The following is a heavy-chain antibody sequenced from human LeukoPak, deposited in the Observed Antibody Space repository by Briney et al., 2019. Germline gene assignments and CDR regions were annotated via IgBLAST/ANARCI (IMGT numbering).Heavy chain of an antibody. D-gene: IGHD3-9*01. J-gene: IGHJ4*02. CDR1: GYTFTSYD. V-gene: IGHV1-8*01. Sequence: ASVKASCKASGYTFTSYDINWVRQATGQGLEWMGWMNPNSGNTGYAQKFQGRVTMTRNTSISTAYMELSSLRSEDTAVYYCARVSPVDDILTGYYFWAEVFFDYWGQGTLVTVSS. CDR3: ARVSPVDDILTGYYFWAEVFFDY. CDR2: MNPNSGNT.